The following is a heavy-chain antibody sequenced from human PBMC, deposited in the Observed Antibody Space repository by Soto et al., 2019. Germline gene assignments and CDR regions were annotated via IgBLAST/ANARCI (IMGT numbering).Heavy chain of an antibody. CDR3: AKDLGDPMVGVGIDP. CDR1: EFTFNTYN. D-gene: IGHD3-10*01. Sequence: GGSLRLSCAASEFTFNTYNMNWVRQAPGKGLEWVSSITSSSSYIYYADSVKGRFTISRDNAKNSLYLQMNSLRAEDTAVYYCAKDLGDPMVGVGIDPWGQGTLVTVSS. CDR2: ITSSSSYI. J-gene: IGHJ5*02. V-gene: IGHV3-21*06.